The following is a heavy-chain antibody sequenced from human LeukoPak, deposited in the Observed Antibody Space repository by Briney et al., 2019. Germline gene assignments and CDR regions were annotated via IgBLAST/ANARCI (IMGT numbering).Heavy chain of an antibody. Sequence: GASVKVSCKASGYTFTNYGISWVRQAPGQGLEWMGWISPYNGNADYAQKLQGRVTMTADTSTTTAYMELRSLRSDDTAVYYCARGRLQPYWYFDLWGRGTLVTVSS. CDR3: ARGRLQPYWYFDL. D-gene: IGHD5-24*01. CDR1: GYTFTNYG. CDR2: ISPYNGNA. V-gene: IGHV1-18*01. J-gene: IGHJ2*01.